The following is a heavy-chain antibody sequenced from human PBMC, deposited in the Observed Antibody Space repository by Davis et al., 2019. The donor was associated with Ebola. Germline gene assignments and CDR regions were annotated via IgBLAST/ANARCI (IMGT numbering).Heavy chain of an antibody. CDR3: ARGPSGTGDWFDP. Sequence: ASVKVSCKASGYTFTSYYMHWVRQAPGLGLEWLGIINPSGGSTRYAQKFQDRVTMTRDTFASTVDMELSSLRSEDTAVYYCARGPSGTGDWFDPWGQGTLVTVSS. CDR2: INPSGGST. CDR1: GYTFTSYY. V-gene: IGHV1-46*01. D-gene: IGHD7-27*01. J-gene: IGHJ5*02.